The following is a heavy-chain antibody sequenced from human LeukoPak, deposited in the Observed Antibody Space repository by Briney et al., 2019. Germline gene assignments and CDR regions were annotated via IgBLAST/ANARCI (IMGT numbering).Heavy chain of an antibody. CDR3: AAIVGATGWFDP. CDR1: GGSISSGGYY. CDR2: IYHSGTT. Sequence: SETLSLTCTVSGGSISSGGYYWSWIRQPPGKGLEWIGYIYHSGTTYYSPSLKSRVTISIDTSKNQFSLKLRSVTAADTAVYYCAAIVGATGWFDPWGQGTLVTVSS. V-gene: IGHV4-30-2*01. D-gene: IGHD1-26*01. J-gene: IGHJ5*02.